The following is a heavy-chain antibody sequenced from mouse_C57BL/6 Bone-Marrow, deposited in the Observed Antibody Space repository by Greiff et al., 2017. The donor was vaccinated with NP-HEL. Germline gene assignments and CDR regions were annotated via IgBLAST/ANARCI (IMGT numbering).Heavy chain of an antibody. V-gene: IGHV1-82*01. D-gene: IGHD2-1*01. CDR2: IYPGDGDT. J-gene: IGHJ4*01. CDR3: ARSDGNFPYYYAMDY. CDR1: GYAFSSSW. Sequence: QVQLQQSGPELVKPGASVKISCKASGYAFSSSWMNWVKQRPGKGLEWIGRIYPGDGDTNYNGKFKGKATLTADKSSSTAYMQLSSLTSDDSAVYFCARSDGNFPYYYAMDYWGQGTSVTVSS.